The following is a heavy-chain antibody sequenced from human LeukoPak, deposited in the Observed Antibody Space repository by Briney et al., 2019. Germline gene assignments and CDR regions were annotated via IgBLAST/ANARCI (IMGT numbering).Heavy chain of an antibody. V-gene: IGHV3-23*01. CDR1: GFTFSSNA. CDR3: AKRVAAPGRTYYFDY. D-gene: IGHD6-13*01. CDR2: IGTSVSDT. J-gene: IGHJ4*02. Sequence: GGSLRLSCAASGFTFSSNALSWVRQAPGKGLEWVSVIGTSVSDTYYADSVKGRFTISRDNSKNTVYLQLNSLRAEDTAAYYCAKRVAAPGRTYYFDYWGQGTLVIVSS.